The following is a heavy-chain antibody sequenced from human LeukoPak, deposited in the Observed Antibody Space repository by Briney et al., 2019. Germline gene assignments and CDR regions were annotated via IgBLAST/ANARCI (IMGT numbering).Heavy chain of an antibody. V-gene: IGHV3-7*03. CDR1: GSTFSSYW. J-gene: IGHJ4*02. CDR3: ATGAGCGY. CDR2: IKQDGSER. Sequence: GGPLRLPWAPSGSTFSSYWMTWARQAPGKGLEWVANIKQDGSERNYVDSVKGRFTISRDNAKNSLYLQMNTLRDEDTAVYYCATGAGCGYWGQGTLVTVSS. D-gene: IGHD6-19*01.